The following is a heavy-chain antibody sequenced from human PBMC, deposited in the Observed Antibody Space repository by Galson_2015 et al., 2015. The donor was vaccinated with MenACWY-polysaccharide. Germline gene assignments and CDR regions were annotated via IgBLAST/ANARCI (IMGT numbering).Heavy chain of an antibody. V-gene: IGHV3-30-3*01. J-gene: IGHJ4*02. Sequence: SLRLSCAAAGFTFSKYAMHWVRQAPGKGLEWVAAISYDGSHKYYADSVNGRFTISRDNSKNTVYLQMNSLRAEDTAIYYCVAGYSSRTSCSGDDYWGQGTLVTVSS. D-gene: IGHD2-2*03. CDR2: ISYDGSHK. CDR1: GFTFSKYA. CDR3: VAGYSSRTSCSGDDY.